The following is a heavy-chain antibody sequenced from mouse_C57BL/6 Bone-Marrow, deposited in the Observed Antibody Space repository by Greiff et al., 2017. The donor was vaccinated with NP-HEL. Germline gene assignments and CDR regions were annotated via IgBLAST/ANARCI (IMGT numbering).Heavy chain of an antibody. CDR3: ARRGDYSKFWFAY. D-gene: IGHD2-5*01. CDR2: INPSSGYT. J-gene: IGHJ3*01. V-gene: IGHV1-4*01. Sequence: VKLMESGAELARPGASVKMSCKASCYTFTSYTMHWVKQRPGQGLEWIGYINPSSGYTKYNQKFKDKATLTADKSSSTAYMQLSSLTSEDSAVYYCARRGDYSKFWFAYWGQGTLVTVSA. CDR1: CYTFTSYT.